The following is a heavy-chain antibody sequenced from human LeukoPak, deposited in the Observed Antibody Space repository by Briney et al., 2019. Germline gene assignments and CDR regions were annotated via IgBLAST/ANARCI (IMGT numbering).Heavy chain of an antibody. D-gene: IGHD3-3*01. CDR1: GFTFSSYS. Sequence: PGGSLRLSCAASGFTFSSYSIHWVRQAPGKGLEWVAFIRYDGSNKYYADSVKGRFTISRDNSKNTLYLQMNSLRAEDTAVYYCAKDPSYDFWRGFDYWGQGTLVTVSS. CDR3: AKDPSYDFWRGFDY. CDR2: IRYDGSNK. V-gene: IGHV3-30*02. J-gene: IGHJ4*02.